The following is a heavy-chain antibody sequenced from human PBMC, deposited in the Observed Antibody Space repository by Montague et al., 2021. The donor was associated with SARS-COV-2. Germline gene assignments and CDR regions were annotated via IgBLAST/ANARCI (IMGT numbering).Heavy chain of an antibody. J-gene: IGHJ5*02. Sequence: SLRLSCAASGFTFDDYAMHWVRQAPGKALEWVSGISWSSNSIGYGDSVKGRFTISRDNAKNSLYLQMNSLRAGDTGLYYCAKGQKIKWLVLHSAPDWFDPWGQGTLVTVSS. CDR1: GFTFDDYA. CDR2: ISWSSNSI. V-gene: IGHV3-9*01. CDR3: AKGQKIKWLVLHSAPDWFDP. D-gene: IGHD6-19*01.